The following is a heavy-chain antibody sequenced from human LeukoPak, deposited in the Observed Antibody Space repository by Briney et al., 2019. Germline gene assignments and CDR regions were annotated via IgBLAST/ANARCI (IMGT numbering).Heavy chain of an antibody. CDR3: ARARRSYSGSLLY. V-gene: IGHV1-3*03. D-gene: IGHD1-26*01. CDR2: INAGNVNT. Sequence: GASVKVSCKASGYTFTSYAMHWVRQAPGQRLEWMGWINAGNVNTKYSQEFQGRVTITRDTSASTAYMELSSLRSEDMAVYYCARARRSYSGSLLYWGQGTLVTVSS. J-gene: IGHJ4*02. CDR1: GYTFTSYA.